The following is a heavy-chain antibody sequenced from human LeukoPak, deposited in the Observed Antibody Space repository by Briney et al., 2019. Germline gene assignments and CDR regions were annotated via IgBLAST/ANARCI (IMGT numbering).Heavy chain of an antibody. CDR2: IIPIFGTA. CDR3: ALAKYCSSTSCYPLGVY. J-gene: IGHJ4*02. CDR1: GGTFSSYA. D-gene: IGHD2-2*01. Sequence: SVKVSCKASGGTFSSYAISWVRQAPGRGLEWMGGIIPIFGTANYAQKFQGRVTITADKSTSTAYMELSSLRSEDTAVYYCALAKYCSSTSCYPLGVYWGQGTLVTVSS. V-gene: IGHV1-69*06.